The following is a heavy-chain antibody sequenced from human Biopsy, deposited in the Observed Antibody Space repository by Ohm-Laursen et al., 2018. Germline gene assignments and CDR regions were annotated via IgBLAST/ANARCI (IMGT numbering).Heavy chain of an antibody. J-gene: IGHJ4*02. CDR3: ASRPNCGGDCSSGFDY. D-gene: IGHD2-21*02. CDR1: GFTFNRSA. Sequence: SVKASCKASGFTFNRSAMQWVRQARGQRLEWIGWIVVGGGNTNYAQKFQERVTITTAMSTSTAYMELSSLRSEDTAVYYCASRPNCGGDCSSGFDYWGRGTLVTVSS. CDR2: IVVGGGNT. V-gene: IGHV1-58*02.